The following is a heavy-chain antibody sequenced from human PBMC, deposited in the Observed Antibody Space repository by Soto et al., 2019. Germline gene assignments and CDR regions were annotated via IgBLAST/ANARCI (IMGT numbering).Heavy chain of an antibody. V-gene: IGHV3-23*01. J-gene: IGHJ4*02. CDR1: GFTFSNYA. CDR2: IGDSCLHT. D-gene: IGHD2-21*01. Sequence: EVQLLASGGGLVQPGGSLRLSCAASGFTFSNYAITWVRQAPGKGLEWVSLIGDSCLHTHYADSVKGRFTISRDNYNNMVYVQMKSLRTEDTAIYSCATDSPASSATVIWSLTPIDYWGQGTLVAGSS. CDR3: ATDSPASSATVIWSLTPIDY.